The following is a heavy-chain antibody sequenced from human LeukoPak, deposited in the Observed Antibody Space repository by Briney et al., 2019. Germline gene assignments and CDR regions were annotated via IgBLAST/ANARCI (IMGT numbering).Heavy chain of an antibody. V-gene: IGHV1-24*01. CDR2: FDPEDGET. J-gene: IGHJ4*02. CDR3: ATAGTTFGGVIAKYYFDY. Sequence: GASVKVSCKVSGYTLTELSMHWVRQAPGKGLEWMGGFDPEDGETIYAQKFQGRVTMTEDTSTDTAYMELSSLRSEDTAVYYCATAGTTFGGVIAKYYFDYWGQGTLVTVSS. D-gene: IGHD3-16*02. CDR1: GYTLTELS.